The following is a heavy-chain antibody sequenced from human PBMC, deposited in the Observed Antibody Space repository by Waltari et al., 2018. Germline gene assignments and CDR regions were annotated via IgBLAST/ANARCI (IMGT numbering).Heavy chain of an antibody. V-gene: IGHV4-39*07. D-gene: IGHD6-13*01. Sequence: QLQLQESGPGLVKPSETLSLTCTVSSGSISSSNYYWGWISQPPGKGLEWIGTISYSGITYYNPSLKSRVTISVDTSKKQFSLKLTSVTAADTAIYYCARRFPYSSNWDFDYWGQGTLVTVSS. CDR3: ARRFPYSSNWDFDY. J-gene: IGHJ4*02. CDR2: ISYSGIT. CDR1: SGSISSSNYY.